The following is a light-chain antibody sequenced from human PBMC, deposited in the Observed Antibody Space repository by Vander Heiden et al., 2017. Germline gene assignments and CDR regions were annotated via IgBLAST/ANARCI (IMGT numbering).Light chain of an antibody. V-gene: IGLV1-40*01. J-gene: IGLJ2*01. CDR2: GNS. CDR1: SSNIGAGYA. Sequence: QSVLTQPPSVSGAPGQRVTISCTGSSSNIGAGYAVHWYQQLPGTAHKLLIYGNSNRPSGVPDRFSGSKSGTSASLAITGLQAEDEADYYCQSYDSSLSAHVVFGGGTKLTVL. CDR3: QSYDSSLSAHVV.